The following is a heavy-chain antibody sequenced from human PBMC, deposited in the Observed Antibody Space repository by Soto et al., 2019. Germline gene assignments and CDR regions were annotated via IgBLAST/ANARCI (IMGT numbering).Heavy chain of an antibody. CDR1: GFTFSDYY. CDR3: ARGNYYDSSGYYLFDY. J-gene: IGHJ4*02. D-gene: IGHD3-22*01. Sequence: LRLSCAASGFTFSDYYMSWIRQAPGKGLEWVSYISSSSSYTNYADSVKGRFTISRDNAKNSLYLQMNSLRAEDTAVYYCARGNYYDSSGYYLFDYWGQGTLVTVSS. V-gene: IGHV3-11*06. CDR2: ISSSSSYT.